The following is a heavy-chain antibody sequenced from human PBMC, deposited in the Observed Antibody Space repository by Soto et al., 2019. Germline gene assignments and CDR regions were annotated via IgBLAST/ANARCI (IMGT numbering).Heavy chain of an antibody. CDR3: ARGTGDSWLNAFDI. D-gene: IGHD4-17*01. CDR1: GFTFSKNS. CDR2: ISGSSYTI. V-gene: IGHV3-48*02. J-gene: IGHJ3*02. Sequence: EVQLVESGGDLIQPGGSLRLSCVASGFTFSKNSMNWVRQAPGKGLEWVSHISGSSYTIKYADSVKGRFTISRDNAKNSLYLQMNSLRDEDTAVYYCARGTGDSWLNAFDIWGHGTMVTVSS.